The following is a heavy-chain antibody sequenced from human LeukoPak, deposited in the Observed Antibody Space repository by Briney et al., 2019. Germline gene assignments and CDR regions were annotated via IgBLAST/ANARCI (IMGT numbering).Heavy chain of an antibody. J-gene: IGHJ3*02. CDR1: GFTVSSNY. V-gene: IGHV3-66*01. Sequence: PGGSLRLSCAASGFTVSSNYMSWVRQAPGKGLEWVSVIYSGGSTYYADSVKGRFTISRDNSKNTLYLQMNSLRAGDTAVYYCARDGTSQGWAFDIWGQGTMVTVSS. CDR3: ARDGTSQGWAFDI. CDR2: IYSGGST. D-gene: IGHD1-14*01.